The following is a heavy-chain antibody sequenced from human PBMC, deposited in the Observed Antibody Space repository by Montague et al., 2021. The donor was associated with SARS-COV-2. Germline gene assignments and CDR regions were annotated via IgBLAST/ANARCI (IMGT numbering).Heavy chain of an antibody. J-gene: IGHJ4*02. CDR3: ARGYCSSTTCYRSLHY. CDR1: GGAMSSYY. D-gene: IGHD2-2*01. V-gene: IGHV4-34*01. CDR2: INHSGGV. Sequence: SETLSLTCTVSGGAMSSYYWSWIRQPPGKGLEWIGEINHSGGVNXXPSLKSRVTISVDTSKNHFSLKLRSVTAADTAIYYCARGYCSSTTCYRSLHYWGQGTLVAVSS.